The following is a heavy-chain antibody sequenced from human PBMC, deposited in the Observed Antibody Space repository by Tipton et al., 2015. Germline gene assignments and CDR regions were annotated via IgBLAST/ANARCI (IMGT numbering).Heavy chain of an antibody. Sequence: SLRLSCAASGFTFKTFWMTWVRQAPGKGLEWVASIKPDGSETYYVDSVTGRFTFSRDNANNSLYLHMNSLRAEDTAVYYCARDDHSGSLSGYDHWGQGTLVTVSS. CDR3: ARDDHSGSLSGYDH. V-gene: IGHV3-7*01. CDR1: GFTFKTFW. CDR2: IKPDGSET. D-gene: IGHD1-26*01. J-gene: IGHJ4*02.